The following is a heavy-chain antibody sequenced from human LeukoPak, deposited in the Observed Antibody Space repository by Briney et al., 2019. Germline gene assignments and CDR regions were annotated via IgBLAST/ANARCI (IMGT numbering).Heavy chain of an antibody. Sequence: PSETLSLTCTVSGGSISSSSYYWGWIRQPPGKGLEWIGSIYYSGSTYYNPSLKSRVTISVDTSKNQFSLKLSSVTAADTAVYYCARQGGGTAMPHFDYWGQGTLVTVSS. CDR1: GGSISSSSYY. CDR2: IYYSGST. D-gene: IGHD5-18*01. CDR3: ARQGGGTAMPHFDY. V-gene: IGHV4-39*01. J-gene: IGHJ4*02.